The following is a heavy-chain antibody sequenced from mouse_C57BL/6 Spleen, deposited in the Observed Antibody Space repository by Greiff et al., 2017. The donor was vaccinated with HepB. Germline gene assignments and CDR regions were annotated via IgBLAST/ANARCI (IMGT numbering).Heavy chain of an antibody. Sequence: VQLQQPGAELVKPGASVKMSCKASGYTFTSYWITWVKPRPGQGLEWIGDIYTGSGSTNYNEKFKSKATLTVDTSSSTAYMQLSSLTSEDSAVEYCASDRDYDEKGLYYARDYWGQGTSVTVSS. CDR1: GYTFTSYW. CDR2: IYTGSGST. V-gene: IGHV1-55*01. D-gene: IGHD2-4*01. J-gene: IGHJ4*01. CDR3: ASDRDYDEKGLYYARDY.